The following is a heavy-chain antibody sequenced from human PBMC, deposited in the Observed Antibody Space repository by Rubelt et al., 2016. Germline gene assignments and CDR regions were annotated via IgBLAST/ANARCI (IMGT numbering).Heavy chain of an antibody. CDR2: INHRGST. J-gene: IGHJ5*02. CDR1: GGSFSGYY. Sequence: QVQLQQWGAGLLKPSETLSLTCAVYGGSFSGYYWSWIRQPPGKGLEWIGEINHRGSTNYNPSLKIRGTIPVDKSKNQFSRKLSSVTAADTAVYYCARVRKEAMATIKFDPWGQGTLVTVSS. D-gene: IGHD5-24*01. V-gene: IGHV4-34*01. CDR3: ARVRKEAMATIKFDP.